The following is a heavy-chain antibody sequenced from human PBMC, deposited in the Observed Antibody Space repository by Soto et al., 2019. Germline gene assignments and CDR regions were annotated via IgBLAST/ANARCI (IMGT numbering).Heavy chain of an antibody. V-gene: IGHV3-21*01. CDR1: GFTFSSYS. CDR3: ARDEQQLVLGY. J-gene: IGHJ4*02. D-gene: IGHD6-13*01. CDR2: ISSSSSYI. Sequence: GGSLRLSCAASGFTFSSYSMNWVRQAPGKGLEWVSSISSSSSYIYYVDSVKGRITISRDNAKNSLYLQMNSLRAEETTVYYCARDEQQLVLGYWGQGTLVTVSS.